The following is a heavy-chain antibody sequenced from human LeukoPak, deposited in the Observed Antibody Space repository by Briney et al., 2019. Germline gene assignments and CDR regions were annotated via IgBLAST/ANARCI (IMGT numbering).Heavy chain of an antibody. CDR3: ASYGGNSRPIDY. Sequence: SVKVSCKASGGTFSSYAISWVRQAPGQGLEWMGGIIPIFGTANYAQKFQGRVTITADESTSTAYMELNSLRAEDTAVYYCASYGGNSRPIDYWGQGTLVTVSS. D-gene: IGHD4-23*01. J-gene: IGHJ4*02. CDR1: GGTFSSYA. CDR2: IIPIFGTA. V-gene: IGHV1-69*13.